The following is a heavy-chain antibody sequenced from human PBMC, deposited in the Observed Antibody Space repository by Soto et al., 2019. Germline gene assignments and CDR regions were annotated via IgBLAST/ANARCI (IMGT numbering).Heavy chain of an antibody. CDR3: AREPLLRGAGYFDY. CDR1: GITFGIYG. CDR2: IWFDGSTQ. D-gene: IGHD3-10*01. Sequence: GGSLRLSCAASGITFGIYGMHWVRQAPGKGLEWLAVIWFDGSTQYYADSVKGRFTISRDNAKNTLYLQMNNLRAGDTALYYCAREPLLRGAGYFDYWGQGTQVTVSS. J-gene: IGHJ4*02. V-gene: IGHV3-33*01.